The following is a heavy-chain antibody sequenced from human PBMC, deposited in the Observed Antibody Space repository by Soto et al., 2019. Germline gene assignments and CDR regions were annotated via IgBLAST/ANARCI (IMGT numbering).Heavy chain of an antibody. D-gene: IGHD7-27*01. Sequence: GGSLRLSCAASGFTFSDYYMSWIRQAPGKGLEWVSYISSSSSIIYYADSVKGRFTVSRDNARNSLYLQMNSLRAEDTAMYYCARDLSWGSNWYYYMDVWGKGTTVTVSS. J-gene: IGHJ6*03. CDR1: GFTFSDYY. CDR3: ARDLSWGSNWYYYMDV. CDR2: ISSSSSII. V-gene: IGHV3-11*04.